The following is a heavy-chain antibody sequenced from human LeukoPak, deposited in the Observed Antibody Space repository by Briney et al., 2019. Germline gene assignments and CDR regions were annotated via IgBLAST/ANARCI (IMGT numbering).Heavy chain of an antibody. CDR3: ASLAVTDPFDY. CDR1: GGSFSGYY. J-gene: IGHJ4*02. Sequence: PSETLSLTCAVYGGSFSGYYWSWIRQPPGEGLEWIGEINHSGSTNYNPSLKSRVTISVDKSKNQFSLKLSSVTAADTAVYYCASLAVTDPFDYWGQGTLVTVSS. CDR2: INHSGST. D-gene: IGHD6-19*01. V-gene: IGHV4-34*01.